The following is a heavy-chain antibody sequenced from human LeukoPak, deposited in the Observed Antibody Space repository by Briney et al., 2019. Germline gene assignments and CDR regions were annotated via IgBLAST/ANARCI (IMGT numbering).Heavy chain of an antibody. CDR3: ARDDYYYYYMDV. CDR2: INPNSGGT. CDR1: GYTFTGYY. J-gene: IGHJ6*03. V-gene: IGHV1-2*02. Sequence: ASVKVSCKASGYTFTGYYMHWVRQAPGQGLEWMGWINPNSGGTNYAQKFQGRVTMTRDTSISTAYMDLSRLRSDDTAVYYCARDDYYYYYMDVWGKGTTVTISS.